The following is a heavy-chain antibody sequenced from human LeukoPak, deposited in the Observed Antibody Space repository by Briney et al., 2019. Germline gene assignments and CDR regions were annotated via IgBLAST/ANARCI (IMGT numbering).Heavy chain of an antibody. Sequence: PGRSLRLSCAASGFTFSSYAMHWVRQAPGKGLEWVAVISYDGSNKYYADSVKGRFTISRDNSKNTLYLQMNSLRAEDTAVYYCANLLRGYSYGYQYFQHWGQGTLVTVSS. CDR3: ANLLRGYSYGYQYFQH. CDR2: ISYDGSNK. V-gene: IGHV3-30-3*01. D-gene: IGHD5-18*01. J-gene: IGHJ1*01. CDR1: GFTFSSYA.